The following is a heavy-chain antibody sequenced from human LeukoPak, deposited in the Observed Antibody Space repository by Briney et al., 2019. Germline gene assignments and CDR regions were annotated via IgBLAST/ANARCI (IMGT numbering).Heavy chain of an antibody. CDR2: ISSSGSYI. J-gene: IGHJ4*02. D-gene: IGHD6-13*01. CDR1: GFTFSSYS. V-gene: IGHV3-21*01. CDR3: ARDVLGVRSSSWQVDY. Sequence: GGSLRLSCAASGFTFSSYSMNWVRQAPGKGLEWVSSISSSGSYIYYADSVKGRFTISRDNAKNSLYLQMNSLRAEDTAVYYCARDVLGVRSSSWQVDYWGQGTLVTVSS.